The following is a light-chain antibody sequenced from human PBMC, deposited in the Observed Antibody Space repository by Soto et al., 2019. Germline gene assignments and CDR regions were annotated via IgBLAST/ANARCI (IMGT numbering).Light chain of an antibody. J-gene: IGLJ1*01. CDR2: GNS. Sequence: QSALTQPPSVSGAPGQRVTISCTGSSSNIGAGYDVHWYQQLPGTAPKLLIYGNSNRPSGAPNRFSGSKSGTSASLTISGLQAEDEADYYCSSYTSSSTHVFGTGTKVTVL. CDR1: SSNIGAGYD. V-gene: IGLV1-40*01. CDR3: SSYTSSSTHV.